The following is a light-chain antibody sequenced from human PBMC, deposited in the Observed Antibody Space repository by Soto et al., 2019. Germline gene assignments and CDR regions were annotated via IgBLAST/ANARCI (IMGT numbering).Light chain of an antibody. Sequence: EIVLTQSPGTLSLSPGERATVSCRASQSVRNNYLAWYQQRPGQAPRLLIYGAGSRATGIPDRFSGSGSGADFTLTISRLEPEDFAVYYCQQYGSSPWTFGRGTKVEIK. V-gene: IGKV3-20*01. CDR1: QSVRNNY. J-gene: IGKJ1*01. CDR2: GAG. CDR3: QQYGSSPWT.